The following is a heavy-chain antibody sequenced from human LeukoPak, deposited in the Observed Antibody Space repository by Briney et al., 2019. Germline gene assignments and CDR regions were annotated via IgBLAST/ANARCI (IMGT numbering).Heavy chain of an antibody. CDR2: ISSSSSYM. J-gene: IGHJ6*04. CDR3: AELGITMIGGV. D-gene: IGHD3-10*02. CDR1: GFIFSNYN. Sequence: GGSLRLSCAASGFIFSNYNMNWVRQAPGKGPEWVSSISSSSSYMYYADSLKGRFTISRDNAKNSLYLQMNSLRAEDTAVYYCAELGITMIGGVWGKGTTVTISS. V-gene: IGHV3-21*01.